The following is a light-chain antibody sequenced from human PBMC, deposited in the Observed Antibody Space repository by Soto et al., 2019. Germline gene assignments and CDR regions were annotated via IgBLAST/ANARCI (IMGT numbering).Light chain of an antibody. V-gene: IGKV1-9*01. J-gene: IGKJ4*01. Sequence: IQLTQSPSSLSASVGDRVTITCRASQGISSYLAWYQQKPGKAPKLLFYAASTLQSGLPSTFSGSGSGTDFTLTISSLPPEDFATYFCHELNSYPRTFGGGTNVEIK. CDR2: AAS. CDR3: HELNSYPRT. CDR1: QGISSY.